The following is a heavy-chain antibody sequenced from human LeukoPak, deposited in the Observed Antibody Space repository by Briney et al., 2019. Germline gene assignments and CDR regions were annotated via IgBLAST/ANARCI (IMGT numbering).Heavy chain of an antibody. D-gene: IGHD6-19*01. CDR2: IYPGDSDT. Sequence: GESLKISCKGSGYSFTSYWIGWVRQMPGKGLEWMGSIYPGDSDTRYSPSFQGPVTMSTDKSITTAYLQWSSLKTSDTAIYYCAAGNSSGWYFSDNWFDPWGQGTLVTVSS. CDR1: GYSFTSYW. J-gene: IGHJ5*02. CDR3: AAGNSSGWYFSDNWFDP. V-gene: IGHV5-51*01.